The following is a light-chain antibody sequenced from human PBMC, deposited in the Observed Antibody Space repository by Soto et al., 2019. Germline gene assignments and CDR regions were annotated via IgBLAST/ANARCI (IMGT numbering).Light chain of an antibody. CDR3: CSYAGSTTWV. Sequence: QSALTQPASVSGSPGQSITISCTGTSSDVGSYNLVSWYQQHPGKAPKLMIYEASKRPSGVSTRFSGSKSGNTASLTSSGLQAEDEAYYYCCSYAGSTTWVFGGGTKVTVL. CDR1: SSDVGSYNL. CDR2: EAS. V-gene: IGLV2-23*01. J-gene: IGLJ3*02.